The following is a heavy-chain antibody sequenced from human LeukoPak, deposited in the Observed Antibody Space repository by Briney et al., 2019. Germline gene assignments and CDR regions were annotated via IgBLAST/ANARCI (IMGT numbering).Heavy chain of an antibody. CDR3: ARVVGSTFSYGMDV. J-gene: IGHJ6*02. V-gene: IGHV3-23*01. D-gene: IGHD1-26*01. CDR1: GFTFSSYA. CDR2: ISGSGGST. Sequence: GGSLRLSCAASGFTFSSYAMSWVRQAPGKGLEWVSAISGSGGSTYYADSVKGRFTISRDNSKNTLYLQMNSLRAEDTAVYFCARVVGSTFSYGMDVWGQGTTVTVSS.